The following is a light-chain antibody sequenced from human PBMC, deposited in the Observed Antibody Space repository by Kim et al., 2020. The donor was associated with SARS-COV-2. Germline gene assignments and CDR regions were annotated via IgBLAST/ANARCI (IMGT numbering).Light chain of an antibody. CDR3: QQTYSTPWT. V-gene: IGKV1-39*01. CDR2: NAS. CDR1: QSISSH. J-gene: IGKJ1*01. Sequence: ASVGDRVTITCRASQSISSHLHGYQQKPGKAPQLLISNASTVQGGVPSRFSGGGSGTEFTLTITSLHPEDIATYHCQQTYSTPWTFGLGTKVDIK.